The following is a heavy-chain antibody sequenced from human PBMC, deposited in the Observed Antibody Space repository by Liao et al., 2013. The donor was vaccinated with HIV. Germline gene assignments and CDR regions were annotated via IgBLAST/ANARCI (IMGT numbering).Heavy chain of an antibody. CDR2: MYSSGNS. D-gene: IGHD2-15*01. J-gene: IGHJ6*03. CDR3: ATQGYCSGGTCYSPASTGRYYYYYMDV. V-gene: IGHV4-4*07. Sequence: QLQLQESGPGLVKPSETLSLTCTVSGDSITSYYWSWIRQPAGRGLEWIGRMYSSGNSNYNPSLKSRVTMSVDTSKNEVSLSLSSVTAADTAVYFCATQGYCSGGTCYSPASTGRYYYYYMDVWGKGTTVIVSS. CDR1: GDSITSYY.